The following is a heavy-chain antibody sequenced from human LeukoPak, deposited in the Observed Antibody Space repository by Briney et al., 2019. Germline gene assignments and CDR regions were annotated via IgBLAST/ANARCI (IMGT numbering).Heavy chain of an antibody. CDR2: ISWNSGSI. CDR1: GFTFDDYA. Sequence: GGSLRLSCAASGFTFDDYAMHWVRQAPGKGLEWVSGISWNSGSIGYTDSVKGRFTISRDNAKNSLYLQMNSLRAEDMALYYCAKADSSGYWVFDYWGQGTLVTVSS. V-gene: IGHV3-9*03. J-gene: IGHJ4*02. D-gene: IGHD3-22*01. CDR3: AKADSSGYWVFDY.